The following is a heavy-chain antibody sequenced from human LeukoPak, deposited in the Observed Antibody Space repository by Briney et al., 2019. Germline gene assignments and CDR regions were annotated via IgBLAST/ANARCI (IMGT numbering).Heavy chain of an antibody. D-gene: IGHD3-10*01. CDR2: ISSSSSTI. Sequence: GGSLRLSCAASGFSFSTYSMNWVRQAPGKGLEWVSYISSSSSTIYYADSVKGRFTISRDNAKNSLYLQMNSLRAEDTAIYYCAGYGSGSFWGQGTLVTVSS. CDR3: AGYGSGSF. CDR1: GFSFSTYS. J-gene: IGHJ4*02. V-gene: IGHV3-48*04.